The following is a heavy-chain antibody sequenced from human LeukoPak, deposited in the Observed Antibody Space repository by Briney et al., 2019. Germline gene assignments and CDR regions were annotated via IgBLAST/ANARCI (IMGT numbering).Heavy chain of an antibody. J-gene: IGHJ4*02. D-gene: IGHD2-2*01. V-gene: IGHV3-20*04. Sequence: PGGSLRLSCAASGFNFGDFTMHWVRLAPGKGLEWVSGISWNRGTTRYADSVKGRFTTSRDNARNSLYLHMNSLRPEDTAVYYCARRYCSSTNCYALDDWGQGTLVTVSS. CDR1: GFNFGDFT. CDR3: ARRYCSSTNCYALDD. CDR2: ISWNRGTT.